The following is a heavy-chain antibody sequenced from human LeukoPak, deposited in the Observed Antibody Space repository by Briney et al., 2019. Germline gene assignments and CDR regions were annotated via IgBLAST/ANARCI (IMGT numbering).Heavy chain of an antibody. Sequence: GRSLRLSCAASGFTFSSYGMHWVRQAPSKGLEWVAVIWYDGSNKYYADSVKGRFTISRDNSKNTLYLQMNSLRAEDTAVYYCARDGRGFGDPSAFDIWGQGTMVTVSS. CDR3: ARDGRGFGDPSAFDI. CDR1: GFTFSSYG. V-gene: IGHV3-33*01. CDR2: IWYDGSNK. J-gene: IGHJ3*02. D-gene: IGHD3-10*01.